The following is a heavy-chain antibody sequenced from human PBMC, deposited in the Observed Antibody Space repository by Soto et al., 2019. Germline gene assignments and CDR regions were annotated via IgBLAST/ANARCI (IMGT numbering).Heavy chain of an antibody. V-gene: IGHV4-30-4*01. CDR2: IYYPGRT. D-gene: IGHD2-15*01. CDR1: GGSISSDDYY. Sequence: QVQLQESGPGLVQPSQTLSLTCSVSGGSISSDDYYWPWLRPPPGPGLEWIGYIYYPGRTSSTPSLESRVTISIDTSKNQFSLKLSSVSAADTAGYYCAREGSSSPEYFDFWGPGTLVTVSS. CDR3: AREGSSSPEYFDF. J-gene: IGHJ4*02.